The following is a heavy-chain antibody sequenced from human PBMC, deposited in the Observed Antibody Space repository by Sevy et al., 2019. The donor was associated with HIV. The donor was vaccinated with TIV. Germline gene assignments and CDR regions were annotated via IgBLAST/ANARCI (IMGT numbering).Heavy chain of an antibody. CDR2: IYSGGST. CDR1: GFTVSSNY. Sequence: GGSLRLSCAASGFTVSSNYMSWVRQAPGKGLEWVSGIYSGGSTYYADSVKGRFTISSDNSKNTQYLQMNSLRAEDTAVYYCARQVLWGFDPWGQGTLVTVSS. CDR3: ARQVLWGFDP. J-gene: IGHJ5*02. V-gene: IGHV3-53*01. D-gene: IGHD1-26*01.